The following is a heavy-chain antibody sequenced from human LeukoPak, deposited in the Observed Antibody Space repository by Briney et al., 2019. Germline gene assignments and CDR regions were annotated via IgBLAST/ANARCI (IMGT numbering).Heavy chain of an antibody. CDR1: GGSISSYY. Sequence: SETLSLTCTVSGGSISSYYWSWIRQPPGKGLEWIGYIYYSGSTNYNPSLKSRVTISVDTSKNQFSLKLSSVTAADTAVYYCAREGDYYDSSGYYSRYFQHWGQGTLVTVSS. CDR3: AREGDYYDSSGYYSRYFQH. J-gene: IGHJ1*01. V-gene: IGHV4-59*01. CDR2: IYYSGST. D-gene: IGHD3-22*01.